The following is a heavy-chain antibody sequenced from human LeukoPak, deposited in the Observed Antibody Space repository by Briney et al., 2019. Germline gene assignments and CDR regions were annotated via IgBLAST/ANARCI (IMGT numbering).Heavy chain of an antibody. Sequence: ASVKVSCKASGGTFSSYAISWVRQAPGQGLEWMGWINPNSGGTNYAQKFQGRVTMTRDTSISTAYMELSRLRSDDTAVYYCARGDSGYDTFPYYYGMDVWGQGTTVTVSS. D-gene: IGHD5-12*01. V-gene: IGHV1-2*02. CDR3: ARGDSGYDTFPYYYGMDV. J-gene: IGHJ6*02. CDR2: INPNSGGT. CDR1: GGTFSSYA.